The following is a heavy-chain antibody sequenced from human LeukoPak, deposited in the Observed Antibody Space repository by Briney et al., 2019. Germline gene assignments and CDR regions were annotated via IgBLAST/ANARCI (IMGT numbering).Heavy chain of an antibody. D-gene: IGHD3-3*01. V-gene: IGHV3-30-3*01. CDR2: ISYDGSNK. CDR3: ARANYDFWSGYYMDDNWFDP. J-gene: IGHJ5*02. CDR1: GFTFSGYP. Sequence: GGSLRLSCAASGFTFSGYPIHWVRQAPGKGLEWVAVISYDGSNKYYADSVKGRFTISRDNSKNTLYLQMNSLRAEDTAVYYCARANYDFWSGYYMDDNWFDPWGQGTLVTVSS.